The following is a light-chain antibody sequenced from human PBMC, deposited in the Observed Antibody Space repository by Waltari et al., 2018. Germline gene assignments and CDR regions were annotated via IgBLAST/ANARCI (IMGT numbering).Light chain of an antibody. CDR2: DTS. V-gene: IGKV3-11*01. J-gene: IGKJ5*01. CDR1: QSVSSY. Sequence: EIVLTQSPGTLSLSPGERATLSCRASQSVSSYIAWYQQKPGQAPRLLIYDTSNRATGIPARFSGSGSGTDFTLTISSLEPEDFAVYHCQQRITWPITFGQGTRLEIK. CDR3: QQRITWPIT.